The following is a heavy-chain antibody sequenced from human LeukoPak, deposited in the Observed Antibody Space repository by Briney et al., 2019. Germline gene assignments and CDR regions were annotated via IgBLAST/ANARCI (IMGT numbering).Heavy chain of an antibody. CDR2: IKQDGSEK. Sequence: GGSLRLSCAASGFTFSSYWMSWVRQAPGKGLEWVANIKQDGSEKYYVDSVKGRFTISRDNAKNSLYLQMNSLRAEDTAVYYCARDRGVDTAITSLDAFDIWGQGTMVTVSS. V-gene: IGHV3-7*01. D-gene: IGHD5-18*01. J-gene: IGHJ3*02. CDR3: ARDRGVDTAITSLDAFDI. CDR1: GFTFSSYW.